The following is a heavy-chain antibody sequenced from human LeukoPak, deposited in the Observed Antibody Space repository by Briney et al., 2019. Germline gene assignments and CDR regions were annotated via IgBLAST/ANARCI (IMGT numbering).Heavy chain of an antibody. CDR1: GGSISSYY. CDR2: IYYSGST. V-gene: IGHV4-59*01. D-gene: IGHD6-13*01. J-gene: IGHJ4*02. Sequence: SETLSLTCTVSGGSISSYYWSWIRQPPGKGLEWIGYIYYSGSTNYNPSLKSRVTISVDTSKNQFSLKLSSVTAVDTAVYYCARAGRIGAAGFLDYWGQGTLVTVSS. CDR3: ARAGRIGAAGFLDY.